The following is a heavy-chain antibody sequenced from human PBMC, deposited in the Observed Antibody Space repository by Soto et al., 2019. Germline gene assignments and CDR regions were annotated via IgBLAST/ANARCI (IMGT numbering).Heavy chain of an antibody. V-gene: IGHV3-30*09. CDR2: ISYGGDNK. D-gene: IGHD6-13*01. Sequence: PGGSLRLSCAASGFIFSDYAMHWVRQAPGKGLEWVSVISYGGDNKYYADSVRGRFAISRDNLKNTLYLQMNSLNPEDTAVYHCAKARHRTSWYGVEADFWGQGTLVTSPQ. CDR1: GFIFSDYA. J-gene: IGHJ4*02. CDR3: AKARHRTSWYGVEADF.